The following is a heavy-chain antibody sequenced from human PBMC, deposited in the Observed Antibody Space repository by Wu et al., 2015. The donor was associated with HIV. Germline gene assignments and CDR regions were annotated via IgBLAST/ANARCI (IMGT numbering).Heavy chain of an antibody. CDR3: ARGHYYDTSSSPMY. Sequence: QVHLVQSGGEVKKPGASVKVACKASGYIFNDFGIHWVRQAPGQGLEWIGWISAQNGNTNYAPKFQGRVTMTTDVSSSTAYMELRSLRSDDTAFYFCARGHYYDTSSSPMYWGLGTLVTVSS. V-gene: IGHV1-18*01. D-gene: IGHD3-22*01. CDR2: ISAQNGNT. J-gene: IGHJ4*02. CDR1: GYIFNDFG.